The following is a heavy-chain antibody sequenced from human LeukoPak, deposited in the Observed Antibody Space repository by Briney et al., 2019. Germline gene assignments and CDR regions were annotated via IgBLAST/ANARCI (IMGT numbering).Heavy chain of an antibody. D-gene: IGHD3-9*01. CDR2: ISGSGGST. CDR1: GFTFSSYA. Sequence: PGGSLRLSCAASGFTFSSYAMSWVRQAPGKGLEWVSAISGSGGSTYYADSVKGRFTISRDNSKNTLYLQMNSLRAEDTAVYYCAKDLGILTGYSGIDYWGQGTLVTVSS. CDR3: AKDLGILTGYSGIDY. J-gene: IGHJ4*02. V-gene: IGHV3-23*01.